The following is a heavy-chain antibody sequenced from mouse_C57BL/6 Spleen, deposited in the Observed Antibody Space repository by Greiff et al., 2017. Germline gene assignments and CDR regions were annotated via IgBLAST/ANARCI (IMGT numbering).Heavy chain of an antibody. V-gene: IGHV1-22*01. D-gene: IGHD1-1*01. J-gene: IGHJ4*01. CDR3: ASGVVATNAMDY. CDR1: GYTFTDYN. CDR2: INPNNGGT. Sequence: VQLQQSGPELVKPGASVKMSCKASGYTFTDYNMHWVKQSHGKSLEWIGYINPNNGGTSYNQKFKGKATLTVNKSSSTAYMELRSLTSEDSAVYYCASGVVATNAMDYWGQGTSVTVSS.